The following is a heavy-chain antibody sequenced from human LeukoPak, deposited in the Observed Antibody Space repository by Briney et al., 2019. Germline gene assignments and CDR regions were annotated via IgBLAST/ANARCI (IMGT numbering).Heavy chain of an antibody. D-gene: IGHD5-18*01. CDR1: GGSISSYY. CDR3: AKSSYSIFDY. V-gene: IGHV4-59*08. J-gene: IGHJ4*02. CDR2: IFYSGST. Sequence: SETLSLTCTVSGGSISSYYWSWIRQPPGKGLEWIGYIFYSGSTNYNPSLKSRVTISVDTSKNQFSLKLSSVTAADTAVYYCAKSSYSIFDYWGQGTLVTVSS.